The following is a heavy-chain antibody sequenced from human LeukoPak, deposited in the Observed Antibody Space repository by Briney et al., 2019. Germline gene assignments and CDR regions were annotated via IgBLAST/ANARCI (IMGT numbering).Heavy chain of an antibody. J-gene: IGHJ4*02. CDR3: ARDTAQAAPDY. Sequence: SVKVSCKASGGTFSSYTINWVRQAPGQGLEWMGRIIPILGIANYAQKFQGRVTITADKSTSTAYMELSSLRSEDTAVYYCARDTAQAAPDYWGQGTLVTVSS. CDR2: IIPILGIA. CDR1: GGTFSSYT. D-gene: IGHD6-13*01. V-gene: IGHV1-69*04.